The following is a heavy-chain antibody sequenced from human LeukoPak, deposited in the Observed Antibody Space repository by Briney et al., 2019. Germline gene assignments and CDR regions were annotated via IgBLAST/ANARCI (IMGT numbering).Heavy chain of an antibody. CDR2: IIPILGIA. Sequence: GASVKVSCKASGGTFSSYAISWVRQAPGQGLEWMGRIIPILGIANYAQMFQGRVTITADKSTSTAYMELSSLRSEDTAVYYCARTQRMYYYDSSGYSSDWGQGTLVTVSS. V-gene: IGHV1-69*04. CDR3: ARTQRMYYYDSSGYSSD. J-gene: IGHJ4*02. CDR1: GGTFSSYA. D-gene: IGHD3-22*01.